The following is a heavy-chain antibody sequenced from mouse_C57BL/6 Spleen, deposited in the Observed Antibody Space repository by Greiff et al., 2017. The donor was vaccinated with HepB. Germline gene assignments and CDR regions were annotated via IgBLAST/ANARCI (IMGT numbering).Heavy chain of an antibody. J-gene: IGHJ4*01. CDR3: ARESSPGYAMDY. CDR1: GFTFSDYY. CDR2: ISNGGGST. Sequence: EVQVVESGGGLVQPGGSLKLSCAASGFTFSDYYMYWVRQTPEKRLEWVAYISNGGGSTYYPDTVKGRFTISRDNAKNTLYLQMSRLKSEDTAMYYCARESSPGYAMDYWGQGTSVTVSS. V-gene: IGHV5-12*01.